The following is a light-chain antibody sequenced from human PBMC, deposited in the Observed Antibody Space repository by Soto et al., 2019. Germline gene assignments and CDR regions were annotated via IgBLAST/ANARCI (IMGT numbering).Light chain of an antibody. V-gene: IGKV3-15*01. CDR1: QSVSSK. Sequence: GESAALGGRASQSVSSKLAWYQQKPSQAPRLLIYGASTRATGIPARFSGSRSATDFTLPLTRLPSEASAPYYCQPYTTSGRTFRQGTKVDIK. CDR2: GAS. CDR3: QPYTTSGRT. J-gene: IGKJ1*01.